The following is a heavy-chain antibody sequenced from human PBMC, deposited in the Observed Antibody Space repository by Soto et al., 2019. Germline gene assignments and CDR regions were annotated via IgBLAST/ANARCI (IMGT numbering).Heavy chain of an antibody. D-gene: IGHD2-21*02. V-gene: IGHV1-18*04. Sequence: ASVKVTFKASGYTLTSYGISSVRQAPGQGLEWVGWISAYNGKTNYAQKLQGRVTMTTDTSKSTSYMELWRLRSGDTAVYYCARDKEVTYCGGDCYPPGYWGQGTLVTVSS. CDR3: ARDKEVTYCGGDCYPPGY. CDR1: GYTLTSYG. CDR2: ISAYNGKT. J-gene: IGHJ4*02.